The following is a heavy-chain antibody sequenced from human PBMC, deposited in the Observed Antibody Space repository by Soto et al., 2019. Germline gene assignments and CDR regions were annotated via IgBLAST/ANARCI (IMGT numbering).Heavy chain of an antibody. Sequence: GESLKISCKGSGYSFTSYWIGWVRQIPWKGLEWMGIIYPGDSDTRYSPSFQGQVTISADKSISTAYLQWSSLKASDTAMYYCARGWTYYYDSSGYSFHYWGQGTLVTVSS. CDR3: ARGWTYYYDSSGYSFHY. CDR1: GYSFTSYW. CDR2: IYPGDSDT. V-gene: IGHV5-51*01. D-gene: IGHD3-22*01. J-gene: IGHJ4*02.